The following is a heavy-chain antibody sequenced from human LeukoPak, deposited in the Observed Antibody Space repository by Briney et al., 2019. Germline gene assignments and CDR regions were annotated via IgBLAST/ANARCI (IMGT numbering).Heavy chain of an antibody. V-gene: IGHV2-5*02. Sequence: SGPTLLKPTQTLTLTCTFSGFSLSTSAVGVGWIRQPPGKALEWLALIYWDDDKRYSPSLKSRLTITKDTSKNQVVLTMTNVAPVDTATYYCAHSSQGYYDSSNYPYYFRYWGQRILVTVSS. CDR1: GFSLSTSAVG. CDR2: IYWDDDK. D-gene: IGHD3-22*01. CDR3: AHSSQGYYDSSNYPYYFRY. J-gene: IGHJ4*02.